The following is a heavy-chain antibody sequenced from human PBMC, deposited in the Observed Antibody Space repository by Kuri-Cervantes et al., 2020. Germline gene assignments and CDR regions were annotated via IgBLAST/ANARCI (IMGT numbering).Heavy chain of an antibody. CDR1: GGSISTYY. Sequence: SETLSLTFTVSGGSISTYYWSWIRQPPGKGLEWIGYIYYSGGTNYNPSLKSRVTISVDTSKNQFSLNLSSVTAADTAVYYCAGPIYYGSGSYAFWSQGTLVTVSS. CDR2: IYYSGGT. V-gene: IGHV4-59*03. J-gene: IGHJ4*02. D-gene: IGHD3-10*01. CDR3: AGPIYYGSGSYAF.